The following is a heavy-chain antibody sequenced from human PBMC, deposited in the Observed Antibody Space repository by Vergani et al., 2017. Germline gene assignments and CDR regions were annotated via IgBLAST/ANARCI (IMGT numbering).Heavy chain of an antibody. D-gene: IGHD2-8*01. V-gene: IGHV4-4*07. J-gene: IGHJ2*01. CDR1: AGSISSYY. Sequence: QVQLQESGPGLVKPSETLSITCTVPAGSISSYYWNWIRQPAGKGLEWIGRIYSSGSTNYTSSLRSRVTMSLDTSHNQFSLNLRSVTAAATAVYYCARGRRVVLPSAALQWYFDLWGRGTLVTVSS. CDR2: IYSSGST. CDR3: ARGRRVVLPSAALQWYFDL.